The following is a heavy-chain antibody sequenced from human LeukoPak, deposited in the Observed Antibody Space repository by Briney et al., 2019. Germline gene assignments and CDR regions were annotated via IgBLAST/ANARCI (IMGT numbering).Heavy chain of an antibody. Sequence: PGGSLRLSCAASGFTFSSYTMSRDRQAPGKGLEWVANIKQDGSEKYYVDSVKGRFTISRDNAKNSLYLQMNSLRAEDTAVYYCAKDRDFDYWGQGTLVTVSS. J-gene: IGHJ4*02. CDR3: AKDRDFDY. V-gene: IGHV3-7*01. CDR2: IKQDGSEK. D-gene: IGHD3-10*01. CDR1: GFTFSSYT.